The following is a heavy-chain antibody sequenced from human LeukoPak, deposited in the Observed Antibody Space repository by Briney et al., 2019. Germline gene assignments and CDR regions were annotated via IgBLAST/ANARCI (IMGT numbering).Heavy chain of an antibody. D-gene: IGHD3-22*01. CDR3: ARGVEDSSGYYSYSDC. Sequence: SETLSLTCTVSGGSISSYYCNWIRQPPGKGLEYIGYIDNSGSTNYNPSLKSRVTISVDTSKNQFSLKLSSVTAADTAVYYCARGVEDSSGYYSYSDCWGQGTLVTVSS. CDR2: IDNSGST. V-gene: IGHV4-59*01. J-gene: IGHJ4*02. CDR1: GGSISSYY.